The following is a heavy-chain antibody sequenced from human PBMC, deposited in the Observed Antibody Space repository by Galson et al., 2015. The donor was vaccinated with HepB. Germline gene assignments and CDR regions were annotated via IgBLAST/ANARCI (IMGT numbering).Heavy chain of an antibody. V-gene: IGHV3-53*01. Sequence: SLRLSCAAPGFTVRSNYMNWVRQAPGKGLEWVSVIYSGGSTYYADSVKGRFTISRDNSKNTLYLQMNSLRAEDTAVYYCARVLLEAFDIWGQGTMVIVSS. CDR2: IYSGGST. CDR1: GFTVRSNY. CDR3: ARVLLEAFDI. J-gene: IGHJ3*02.